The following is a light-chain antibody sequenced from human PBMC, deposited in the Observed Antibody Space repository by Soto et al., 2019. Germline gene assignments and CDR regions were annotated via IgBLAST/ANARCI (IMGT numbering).Light chain of an antibody. J-gene: IGLJ2*01. CDR3: TSYEAGKNVV. CDR1: SSDVGNYNY. V-gene: IGLV2-8*01. CDR2: EVN. Sequence: QSALTQPPSASGSPGQSVTISCTGTSSDVGNYNYVSWYQQYPGKAPKLMIYEVNKRPSGVPDRFSGSKSGNTASLTVSGLQAEDEADYYCTSYEAGKNVVFGGGTKLTVL.